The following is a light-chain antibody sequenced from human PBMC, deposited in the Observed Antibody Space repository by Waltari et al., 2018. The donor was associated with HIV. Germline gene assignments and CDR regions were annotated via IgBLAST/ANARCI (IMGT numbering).Light chain of an antibody. CDR3: TSGAGSNNGI. V-gene: IGLV2-8*01. CDR2: EVT. CDR1: SSDVVAYNY. J-gene: IGLJ2*01. Sequence: QSALTQPPSASGSPGQSVTISCTGTSSDVVAYNYVSWYQQHPGQAPRLVIYEVTRRPSGVPDRFACSKSGNTASLTVSGLQAEDEADYYCTSGAGSNNGIFGGGTKLTVL.